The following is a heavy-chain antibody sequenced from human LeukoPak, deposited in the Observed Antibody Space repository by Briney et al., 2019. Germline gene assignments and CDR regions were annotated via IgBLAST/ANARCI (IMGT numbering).Heavy chain of an antibody. CDR3: ASYNLSTADAFDI. CDR2: INPSGGST. D-gene: IGHD1-1*01. V-gene: IGHV1-46*01. J-gene: IGHJ3*02. Sequence: ASVKVSCKASGYTFTSYYMHWVRQAPGQGLEWMGIINPSGGSTSYAQKFQGRVTITRDTSASTAYMELSSLRSEDTAVYYCASYNLSTADAFDIWGQGTMVTVSS. CDR1: GYTFTSYY.